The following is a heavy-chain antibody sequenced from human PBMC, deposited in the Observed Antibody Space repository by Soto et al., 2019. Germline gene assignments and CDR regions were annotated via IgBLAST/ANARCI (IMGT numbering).Heavy chain of an antibody. Sequence: GGSLRLSCAASGFTFSSYGMHWVRQAPGKGLEWVAVISYDGSNKYYADSVKGRFTISRDNSKNTLYLQMNSLRAEDTAVYCCAKDTSVEMATIDYGMDVWGQGTTVTVSS. CDR3: AKDTSVEMATIDYGMDV. CDR1: GFTFSSYG. D-gene: IGHD5-12*01. CDR2: ISYDGSNK. V-gene: IGHV3-30*18. J-gene: IGHJ6*02.